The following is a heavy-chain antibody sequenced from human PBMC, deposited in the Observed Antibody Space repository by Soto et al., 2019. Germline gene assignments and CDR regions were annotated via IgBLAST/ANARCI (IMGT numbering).Heavy chain of an antibody. CDR2: ISGSGGST. CDR3: AKSTRVRLAVAGYFFDD. CDR1: GFTFSSYA. J-gene: IGHJ4*02. V-gene: IGHV3-23*01. D-gene: IGHD6-19*01. Sequence: EVQLLESGGGLVQPGGSLRLSCAASGFTFSSYAMTWVRQAPGKGLVWVSTISGSGGSTYYADSVRGRFTISRDNSRNTLYLQMNSLRAEDTAVYYCAKSTRVRLAVAGYFFDDWGQGTLVTVSS.